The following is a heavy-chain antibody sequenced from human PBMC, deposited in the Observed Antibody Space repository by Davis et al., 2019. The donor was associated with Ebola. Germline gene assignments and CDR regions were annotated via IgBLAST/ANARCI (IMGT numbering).Heavy chain of an antibody. CDR1: GFTFSSYA. CDR2: ISGSGGST. CDR3: AKDGSSGWYPYYFDY. Sequence: GESLKISCAASGFTFSSYAMSWVRQAPGKGLEWVSAISGSGGSTYYADSVKGRFTISRDNSKNTLYLQMNSLRAEDTAVYYCAKDGSSGWYPYYFDYWGRGTLVTVSS. V-gene: IGHV3-23*01. J-gene: IGHJ4*02. D-gene: IGHD6-19*01.